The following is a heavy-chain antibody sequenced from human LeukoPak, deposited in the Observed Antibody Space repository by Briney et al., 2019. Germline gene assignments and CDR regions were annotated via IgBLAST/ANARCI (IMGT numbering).Heavy chain of an antibody. Sequence: ASVKVSCKVSGDTLTELCMHWVRQAPGKGLEWMGGFDPEDGETIYAQKFQGRVTMTEDTSTDTAYMELSSLRSEDTAVYYCATGCQGGGWYPNWGQGTLVTVSS. J-gene: IGHJ4*02. D-gene: IGHD6-19*01. CDR1: GDTLTELC. V-gene: IGHV1-24*01. CDR3: ATGCQGGGWYPN. CDR2: FDPEDGET.